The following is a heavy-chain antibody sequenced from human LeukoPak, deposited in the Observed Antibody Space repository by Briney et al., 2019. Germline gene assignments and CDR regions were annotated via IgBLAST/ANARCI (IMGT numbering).Heavy chain of an antibody. V-gene: IGHV1-58*01. CDR3: AKWDDGTGYYGDP. Sequence: TSVKVSCKASGFTFTSSAVQWVRQARGQRLEWIGWIVVGSGNTNYAQKFQERVTITRDMSTSTAYMELSSLRAEDTAVYYCAKWDDGTGYYGDPWGQGTLVTVSS. CDR2: IVVGSGNT. CDR1: GFTFTSSA. D-gene: IGHD3-22*01. J-gene: IGHJ5*02.